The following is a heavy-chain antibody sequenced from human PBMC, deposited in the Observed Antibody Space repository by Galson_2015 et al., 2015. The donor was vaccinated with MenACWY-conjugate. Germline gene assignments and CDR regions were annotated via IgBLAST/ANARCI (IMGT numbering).Heavy chain of an antibody. CDR1: GFTFSSYW. Sequence: SLRLSCAASGFTFSSYWMRWVRHGPGKGLVWVSRINSDGSSTNYADSVKGRFTISRDNAKNTLYLQMNSLRAEDTAVYYCARGGQGLAAAEDNWFDPWGQGTLVTVSS. CDR3: ARGGQGLAAAEDNWFDP. J-gene: IGHJ5*02. CDR2: INSDGSST. D-gene: IGHD6-13*01. V-gene: IGHV3-74*01.